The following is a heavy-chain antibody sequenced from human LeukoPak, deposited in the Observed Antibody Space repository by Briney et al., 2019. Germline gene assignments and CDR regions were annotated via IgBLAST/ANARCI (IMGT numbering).Heavy chain of an antibody. D-gene: IGHD3-3*01. CDR2: FNPNNGGT. CDR3: ARARYDFSAGWFDP. J-gene: IGHJ5*02. Sequence: ASVKVSCKASGYTVNDYYVHWVRQAPGQGLEWMGYFNPNNGGTNYAQKFQGRVTMTRDTSISTAYMELSRLRSDDTAIYFCARARYDFSAGWFDPWGQGTLVTVS. V-gene: IGHV1-2*02. CDR1: GYTVNDYY.